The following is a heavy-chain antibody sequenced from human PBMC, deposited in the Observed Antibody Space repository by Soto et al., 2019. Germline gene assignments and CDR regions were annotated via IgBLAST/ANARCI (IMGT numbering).Heavy chain of an antibody. D-gene: IGHD3-10*01. Sequence: ASVKVSCKASGYTFTSYGISWVRQAPGQGLEWMGWISAYNGNTNYAQKLQGRVTMTTDTSTSTAYMELRSLRSDDTAVYYCASLLNVGFGKTTGGWGPWGQGTLVTVSS. CDR3: ASLLNVGFGKTTGGWGP. CDR2: ISAYNGNT. J-gene: IGHJ5*02. CDR1: GYTFTSYG. V-gene: IGHV1-18*01.